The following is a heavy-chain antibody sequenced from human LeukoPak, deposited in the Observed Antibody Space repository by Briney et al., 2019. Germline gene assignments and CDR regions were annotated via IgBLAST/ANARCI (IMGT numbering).Heavy chain of an antibody. CDR3: ARGPLGYSGYDYGG. Sequence: GASVKVSCKASGYTFTSYGISWVRQAPGRGLEWMGWISAYNGNTNYAQKLQGRVTMTTDTSTSTAYMELRSLRSDDTAVYYCARGPLGYSGYDYGGWGQGTLVTVSS. CDR2: ISAYNGNT. J-gene: IGHJ4*02. CDR1: GYTFTSYG. V-gene: IGHV1-18*01. D-gene: IGHD5-12*01.